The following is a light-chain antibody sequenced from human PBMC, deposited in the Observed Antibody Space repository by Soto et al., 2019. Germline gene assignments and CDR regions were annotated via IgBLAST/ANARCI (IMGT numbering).Light chain of an antibody. Sequence: EIVLTQSPDTLTLSPGVTATLSCRASQSVSHTYLAWYRQKPGQPPRLLISDASYRATGIPARFSGSGSGTDFTLTISSLEPEDFALYYCQQRSNWPITFGQGTRLEIK. CDR2: DAS. CDR3: QQRSNWPIT. J-gene: IGKJ5*01. V-gene: IGKV3D-20*02. CDR1: QSVSHTY.